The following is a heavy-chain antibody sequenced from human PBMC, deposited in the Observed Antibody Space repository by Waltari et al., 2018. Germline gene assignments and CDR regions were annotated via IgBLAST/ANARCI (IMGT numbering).Heavy chain of an antibody. CDR3: AGGYSSYYGMDV. J-gene: IGHJ6*02. Sequence: EVQLVESGGGLVKPGGSLRLSCAASGFTFNTYTMNWVRQAPGKGLEWVSSISSTSSDIYYADSVKDRFTISRDNAKSSLYLQLNSLRAEDTAVYYCAGGYSSYYGMDVWGQGTTVTVSS. V-gene: IGHV3-21*02. D-gene: IGHD6-13*01. CDR1: GFTFNTYT. CDR2: ISSTSSDI.